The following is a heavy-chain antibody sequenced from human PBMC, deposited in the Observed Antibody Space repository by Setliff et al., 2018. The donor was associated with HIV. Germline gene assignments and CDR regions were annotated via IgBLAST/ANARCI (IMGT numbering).Heavy chain of an antibody. CDR3: AKDKGSSGPDY. CDR2: ISGSGGST. CDR1: GFTFSSYA. V-gene: IGHV3-23*01. Sequence: QPGGSLRLSCAASGFTFSSYAMNWVRQAPGKGLEWVSVISGSGGSTYYADSVKGRFTVSRDNSKYTLYLQMNSLRVEDTAVYYCAKDKGSSGPDYWGQGTLVTVSS. D-gene: IGHD3-22*01. J-gene: IGHJ4*02.